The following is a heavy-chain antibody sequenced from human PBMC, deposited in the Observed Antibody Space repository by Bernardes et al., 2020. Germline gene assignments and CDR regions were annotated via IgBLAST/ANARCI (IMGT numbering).Heavy chain of an antibody. D-gene: IGHD3-22*01. J-gene: IGHJ5*02. Sequence: SVKVSCKASGCTFSSYAISWVRQAPGQGLEWMGWIIPFFGTANYAQKFQGRVTITADKSTSTAYMELSSLRSEDTAVYYCARDLVGRDSRGYYYPWGQGTMVTVSS. V-gene: IGHV1-69*06. CDR2: IIPFFGTA. CDR1: GCTFSSYA. CDR3: ARDLVGRDSRGYYYP.